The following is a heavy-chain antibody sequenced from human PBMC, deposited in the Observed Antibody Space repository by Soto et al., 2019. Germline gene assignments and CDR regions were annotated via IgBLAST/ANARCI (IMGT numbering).Heavy chain of an antibody. CDR3: ARIKSVGYCSGGNCWRWFDP. CDR1: GFTFSTYA. D-gene: IGHD2-15*01. V-gene: IGHV3-30-3*01. Sequence: QVQLVESGGGVVQPGRSLRLSCAASGFTFSTYAMHWVRQAPGKGLEWVAVISYDGSNKYYADSVKGRFTISRDNSKNTLYLQMNSLRAEDTAVYYCARIKSVGYCSGGNCWRWFDPWGQGTLVTVSS. CDR2: ISYDGSNK. J-gene: IGHJ5*02.